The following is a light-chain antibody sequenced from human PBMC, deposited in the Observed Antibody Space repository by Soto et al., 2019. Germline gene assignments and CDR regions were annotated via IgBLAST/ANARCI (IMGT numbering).Light chain of an antibody. J-gene: IGLJ1*01. CDR1: RSDIGGYNY. CDR2: EVS. Sequence: QSAPTQPASVSGSPGQSITISCTGTRSDIGGYNYVSWYHQHPGKAPKLMIYEVSHRPSGVSNRCSGPKSGSTAALTISDRQGEDEADYYFSSYTPARSDVFGTGTKLAVL. CDR3: SSYTPARSDV. V-gene: IGLV2-14*01.